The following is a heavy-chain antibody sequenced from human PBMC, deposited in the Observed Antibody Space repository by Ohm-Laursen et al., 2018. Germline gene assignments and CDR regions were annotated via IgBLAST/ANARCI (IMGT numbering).Heavy chain of an antibody. D-gene: IGHD3-22*01. Sequence: SLRLSCAASGFPFYSSWMHWVRQAPGKGLEWVAVISFDGINKYYADSVKGRFTISRDNSKNTLYLQMDSLRTEDTAVYFCAREQDRSGYYALSPDYWGQGTLVTVSS. CDR2: ISFDGINK. CDR3: AREQDRSGYYALSPDY. CDR1: GFPFYSSW. V-gene: IGHV3-30*03. J-gene: IGHJ4*02.